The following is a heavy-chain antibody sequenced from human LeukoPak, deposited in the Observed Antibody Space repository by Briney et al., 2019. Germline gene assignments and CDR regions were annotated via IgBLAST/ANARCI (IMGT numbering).Heavy chain of an antibody. Sequence: PGGSLRLSCTASGFTFSTYDMNWVRQAPGKGLEWVSTVRVNGRSTYYADSVKGRFTISRDNSKNTLYLQVNSLRAEDTALYYCAKPGEASNYYFDYWGQGALVTVSS. D-gene: IGHD2-21*01. CDR1: GFTFSTYD. J-gene: IGHJ4*02. V-gene: IGHV3-23*01. CDR3: AKPGEASNYYFDY. CDR2: VRVNGRST.